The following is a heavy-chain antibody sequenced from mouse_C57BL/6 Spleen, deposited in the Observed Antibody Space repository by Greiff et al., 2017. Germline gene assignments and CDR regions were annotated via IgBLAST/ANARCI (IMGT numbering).Heavy chain of an antibody. CDR1: GYTFTDYY. J-gene: IGHJ4*01. D-gene: IGHD1-1*01. CDR3: ERWSCYGSSSCCALDY. V-gene: IGHV1-26*01. CDR2: INPNNGGT. Sequence: EVQLQQSGPELVKPGASVKISCKASGYTFTDYYMNWVKQSHGKSLEWIGDINPNNGGTSYNQKFKGKDTLTVDKSSSTAYIELRSLTSEDSAVYYCERWSCYGSSSCCALDYWGQGTSVTVSS.